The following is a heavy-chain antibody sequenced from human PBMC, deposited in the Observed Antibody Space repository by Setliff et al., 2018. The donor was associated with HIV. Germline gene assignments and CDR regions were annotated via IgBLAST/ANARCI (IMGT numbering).Heavy chain of an antibody. CDR3: ATSFGSGVAPFDN. Sequence: RASVKVSCKASEDTFNSYTIHWVRQTPGQDLEWMGRTIPVLSMSNFALKFQGRGSIFADKSTSTAYLGLNGLTSEDTAIYYCATSFGSGVAPFDNWGQGTLVTVSS. CDR2: TIPVLSMS. CDR1: EDTFNSYT. V-gene: IGHV1-69*02. J-gene: IGHJ4*02. D-gene: IGHD3-10*01.